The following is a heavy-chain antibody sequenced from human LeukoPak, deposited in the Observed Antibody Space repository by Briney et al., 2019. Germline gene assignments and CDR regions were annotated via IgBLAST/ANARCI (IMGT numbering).Heavy chain of an antibody. CDR1: GCTFTSYY. V-gene: IGHV1-46*01. CDR3: ARVSVPAAYYYYYGMDV. J-gene: IGHJ6*02. CDR2: INPSGGST. D-gene: IGHD2-2*01. Sequence: ASVKVSCKASGCTFTSYYMHWVRQAPGQGLEWMGIINPSGGSTSYAQKFQGRVTMTRDTSTSTVYMELSSLRSEDTAVYYCARVSVPAAYYYYYGMDVWGQGTTVTVSS.